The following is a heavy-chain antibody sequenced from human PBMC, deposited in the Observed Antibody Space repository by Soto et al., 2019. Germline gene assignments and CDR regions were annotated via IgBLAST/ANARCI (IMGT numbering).Heavy chain of an antibody. CDR1: GFTFNSYG. CDR3: AKTGFGDYDY. Sequence: PGGSLRLSCAASGFTFNSYGMSWVRQAPGKGLEWVAVVSPSGENTNCADSVKGRFTISRDNSNNTVNLQMNSLRAEDTAIYFCAKTGFGDYDYWGPGALVTVSS. V-gene: IGHV3-23*01. D-gene: IGHD4-17*01. CDR2: VSPSGENT. J-gene: IGHJ4*02.